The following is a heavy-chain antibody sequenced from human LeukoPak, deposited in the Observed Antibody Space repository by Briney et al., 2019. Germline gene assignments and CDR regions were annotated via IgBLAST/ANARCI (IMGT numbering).Heavy chain of an antibody. Sequence: GGSLRLSCAASGFTFSSYAMSWVRQAPGKGLEWVSAINGSGGSTYYADAVKGRFTISRNNSKNTLYLQMNRLRAEDTDVYYCAKERPEVWFGEINWFDPWGQGTLVTVSS. CDR3: AKERPEVWFGEINWFDP. CDR1: GFTFSSYA. J-gene: IGHJ5*02. D-gene: IGHD3-10*01. CDR2: INGSGGST. V-gene: IGHV3-23*01.